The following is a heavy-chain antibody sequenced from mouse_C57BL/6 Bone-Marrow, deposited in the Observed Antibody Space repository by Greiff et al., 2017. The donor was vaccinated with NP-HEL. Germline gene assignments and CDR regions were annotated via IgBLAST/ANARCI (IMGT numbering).Heavy chain of an antibody. Sequence: EVHLVESGGGLVKPGGSLKLSCAASGFTFSSYAMSWVRQTPEQRLEWVATISDGGSYTYYPDNVKGRFTISRDNAENNLYLHMSHLKSEDTAMYYCARGSTTNWGYYAMDYWGQGTSVTVSS. J-gene: IGHJ4*01. CDR3: ARGSTTNWGYYAMDY. CDR1: GFTFSSYA. CDR2: ISDGGSYT. D-gene: IGHD2-14*01. V-gene: IGHV5-4*01.